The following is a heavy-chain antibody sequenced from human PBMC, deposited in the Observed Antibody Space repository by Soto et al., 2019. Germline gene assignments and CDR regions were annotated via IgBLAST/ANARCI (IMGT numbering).Heavy chain of an antibody. J-gene: IGHJ5*02. D-gene: IGHD6-19*01. CDR3: TRDVTTSGRHPPEST. V-gene: IGHV4-61*01. CDR1: GDSVSSGNYY. Sequence: QVQLQESGPGLVKPSETLSLTCTVSGDSVSSGNYYWSWIRQSPVKGLEWIGYIFYGGSTNYNPSLKSGVTISVDTSKNQFSLKLRSVTAADTAVYYCTRDVTTSGRHPPESTWGQGTLVTVS. CDR2: IFYGGST.